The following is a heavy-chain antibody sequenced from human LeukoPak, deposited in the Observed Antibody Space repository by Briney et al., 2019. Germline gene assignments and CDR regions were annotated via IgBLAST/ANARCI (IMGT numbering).Heavy chain of an antibody. J-gene: IGHJ6*02. Sequence: ASVKVSCKASGYTFTSYCISWVRQAPGQGLEWMGWISAYNGNTNYAQKLQGRVTMTTDTSTSTAYMELRSLRSDDTAVYYCARVSGFDFWSGYAPPMYYYYGMDVWGQGTTVTVSS. CDR1: GYTFTSYC. CDR3: ARVSGFDFWSGYAPPMYYYYGMDV. D-gene: IGHD3-3*01. V-gene: IGHV1-18*01. CDR2: ISAYNGNT.